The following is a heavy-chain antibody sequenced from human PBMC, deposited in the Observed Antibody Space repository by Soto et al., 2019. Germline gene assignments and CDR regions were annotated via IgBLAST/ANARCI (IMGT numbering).Heavy chain of an antibody. CDR1: GGSISSGGYY. Sequence: SETLSLTCTVSGGSISSGGYYWSWIRQHPGKGLEWIGYIYYSGSTYYNPSLKSRVTISVDTSKNQFSLKLSSVTAADTAVYYCERDVAVTTGIYYYYYGMDVWGQGTTVTVSS. CDR2: IYYSGST. V-gene: IGHV4-31*03. J-gene: IGHJ6*02. D-gene: IGHD4-17*01. CDR3: ERDVAVTTGIYYYYYGMDV.